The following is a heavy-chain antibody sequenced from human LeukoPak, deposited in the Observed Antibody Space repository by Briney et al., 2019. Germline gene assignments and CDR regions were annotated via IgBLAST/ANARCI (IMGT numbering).Heavy chain of an antibody. Sequence: SETLSLTCTVSGDSISGSPYYWAWIRQTPGKGFDWIGSIYHKGNTYYNPSLKSRVTISVDTSKNQFSLKLSSVTAADTAVYYCARSLTNPIAVAEVSDYWGQGTLVTVSS. V-gene: IGHV4-39*01. J-gene: IGHJ4*02. CDR2: IYHKGNT. CDR1: GDSISGSPYY. D-gene: IGHD6-19*01. CDR3: ARSLTNPIAVAEVSDY.